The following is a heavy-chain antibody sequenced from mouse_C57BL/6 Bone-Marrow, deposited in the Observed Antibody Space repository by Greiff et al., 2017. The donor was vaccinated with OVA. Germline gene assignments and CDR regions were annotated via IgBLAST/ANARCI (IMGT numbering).Heavy chain of an antibody. CDR1: GFSLSTFGMG. D-gene: IGHD2-2*01. J-gene: IGHJ3*01. Sequence: QVTLKVCGPGLLQPSQTLSLTCSFSGFSLSTFGMGVGWLRQPSGKGLEWLAHIWWDDDTYYNPSLKSRLTISKDTSKNQVFLKIANVDTADTATYYCARIGYYGYPWFAYWGQGTLVTVSA. CDR2: IWWDDDT. CDR3: ARIGYYGYPWFAY. V-gene: IGHV8-8*01.